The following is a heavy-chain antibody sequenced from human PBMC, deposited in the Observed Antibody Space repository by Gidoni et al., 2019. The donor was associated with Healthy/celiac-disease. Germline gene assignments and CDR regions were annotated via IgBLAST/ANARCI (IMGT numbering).Heavy chain of an antibody. J-gene: IGHJ6*02. CDR2: IYYSGST. CDR3: ARSAAAGQWGYYYYGMDV. Sequence: QLQLQESGPGLVKPSETLSLTCTVSGGSISSSSYYWGWIRQPPGKGLEWIGSIYYSGSTYYNPSLKSRVTISVDTSKNQFSLKLSSVTAADTAVYYCARSAAAGQWGYYYYGMDVWGQGTTVTVSS. CDR1: GGSISSSSYY. D-gene: IGHD6-13*01. V-gene: IGHV4-39*07.